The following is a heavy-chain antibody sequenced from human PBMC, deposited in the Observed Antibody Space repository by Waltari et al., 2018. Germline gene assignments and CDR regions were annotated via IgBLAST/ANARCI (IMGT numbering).Heavy chain of an antibody. CDR3: ARVKAAGTWLNGMDV. D-gene: IGHD6-13*01. V-gene: IGHV1-46*01. CDR2: INPSGGST. J-gene: IGHJ6*02. CDR1: GYTFTSYY. Sequence: QVQLVQSGAEVKKPGASVKVSCKASGYTFTSYYMHWVRQAPGQGLEWMGIINPSGGSTSYAQKFQGRVTMTRDTSTSTVYMELSSLRSEDTAVYYCARVKAAGTWLNGMDVWGQGTTVTVSS.